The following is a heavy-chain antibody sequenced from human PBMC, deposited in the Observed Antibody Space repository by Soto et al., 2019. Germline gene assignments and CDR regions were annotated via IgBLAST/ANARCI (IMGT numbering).Heavy chain of an antibody. V-gene: IGHV4-30-4*01. Sequence: SETLSLTCTVSGGSISSGDYYWSWIRQPPGKGLEWIGYIYYSGSTYYNPSLKSRVTISVDTSKNQFSLKLSSVTAADTAVYYCARSDYYDSSGYYSDYWGQGTLVTVSS. CDR1: GGSISSGDYY. D-gene: IGHD3-22*01. CDR3: ARSDYYDSSGYYSDY. CDR2: IYYSGST. J-gene: IGHJ4*02.